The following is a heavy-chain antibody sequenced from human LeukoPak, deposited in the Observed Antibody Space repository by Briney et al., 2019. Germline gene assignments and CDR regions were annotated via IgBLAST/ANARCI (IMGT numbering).Heavy chain of an antibody. CDR1: GYTFTSYV. Sequence: ASVKVSCKASGYTFTSYVISWVRQAPGQGLEWMGWISAYNGNTNYAQKLQGRVTMTTDTSTSTAYMELRSLRSDDTAVYYCAREDYDSSGYYSPYYFDYWGQGTLVTVSS. J-gene: IGHJ4*02. CDR2: ISAYNGNT. D-gene: IGHD3-22*01. CDR3: AREDYDSSGYYSPYYFDY. V-gene: IGHV1-18*01.